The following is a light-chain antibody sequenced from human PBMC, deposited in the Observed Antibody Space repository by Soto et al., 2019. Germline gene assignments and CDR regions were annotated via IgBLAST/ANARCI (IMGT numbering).Light chain of an antibody. J-gene: IGLJ3*02. Sequence: QSALTQPPSVSAAPGQKVTISCSGSSSNIGDNYVSWYQQLPGMAPKLLIHDNDKRPSGIPDRFSASKSGTSATLGITGLQTGDKADYYCGTWDSSLSSLMFGGGTKLTVL. CDR3: GTWDSSLSSLM. V-gene: IGLV1-51*01. CDR1: SSNIGDNY. CDR2: DND.